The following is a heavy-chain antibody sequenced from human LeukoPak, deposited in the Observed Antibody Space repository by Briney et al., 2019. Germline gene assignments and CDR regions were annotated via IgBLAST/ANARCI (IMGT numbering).Heavy chain of an antibody. Sequence: PSETLSLTCTVSGGSISRYYWSWIRQPPGKGLEWIGSIYSSGSTYYNSSLKSRVIILIDTAKNHFSLNLSSVTAADTAVYYCARSDGYGLVGIWGQGTMVTVSS. CDR2: IYSSGST. V-gene: IGHV4-59*12. J-gene: IGHJ3*02. CDR3: ARSDGYGLVGI. CDR1: GGSISRYY. D-gene: IGHD3-10*01.